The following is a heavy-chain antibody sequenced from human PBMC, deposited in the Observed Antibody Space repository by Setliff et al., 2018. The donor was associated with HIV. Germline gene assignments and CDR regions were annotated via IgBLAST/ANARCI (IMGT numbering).Heavy chain of an antibody. CDR2: IYYSGST. J-gene: IGHJ6*03. CDR1: GDSISYGPYY. CDR3: ARDRLCSSTSCYSGGDYMDV. Sequence: SETLSLTCTVSGDSISYGPYYWNWVRQHPGKGLEWIGNIYYSGSTFYNPSVRSRVTISVETSKSQFSLKLSSVTAADTAVYYCARDRLCSSTSCYSGGDYMDVWGKGTTVTVSS. D-gene: IGHD2-2*02. V-gene: IGHV4-31*03.